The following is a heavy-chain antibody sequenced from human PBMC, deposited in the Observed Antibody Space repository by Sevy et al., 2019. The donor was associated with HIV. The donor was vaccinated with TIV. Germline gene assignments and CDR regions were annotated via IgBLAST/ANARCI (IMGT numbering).Heavy chain of an antibody. V-gene: IGHV3-48*01. Sequence: GGYLRLSCAASGFTFSTYRMNWVRQAPGKGLEWVSYISSSSRTILYADSVKGRFTISTDSAKKSRYLQMDSLTAEDTAVYYCARDEQTYGNYDYFDYWGQGTLVTVSS. J-gene: IGHJ4*02. CDR3: ARDEQTYGNYDYFDY. CDR1: GFTFSTYR. CDR2: ISSSSRTI. D-gene: IGHD4-17*01.